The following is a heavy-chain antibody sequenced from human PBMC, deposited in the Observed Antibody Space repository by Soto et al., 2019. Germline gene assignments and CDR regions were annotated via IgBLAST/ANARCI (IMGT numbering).Heavy chain of an antibody. Sequence: QVQLVQSGAEVKKPGASVKVSCKASGYTFTSYYMHWVRQAPGQGLEWMGIINPIGGSTSYAQKLQGRVTMTRDTSTSTVYMELSSLRSEDTAVYYCARAWQKLDAFDIWGQGTMVTVSS. J-gene: IGHJ3*02. CDR2: INPIGGST. CDR1: GYTFTSYY. CDR3: ARAWQKLDAFDI. V-gene: IGHV1-46*03.